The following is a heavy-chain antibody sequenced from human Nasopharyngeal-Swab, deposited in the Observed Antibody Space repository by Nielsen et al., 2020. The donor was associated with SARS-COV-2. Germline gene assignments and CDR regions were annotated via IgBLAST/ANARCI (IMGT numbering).Heavy chain of an antibody. CDR1: GFTFSSYG. CDR2: ISYDGSNK. V-gene: IGHV3-30*18. CDR3: AKDGGAAAGTRWFDP. Sequence: GESLKIFCAASGFTFSSYGMHWVRQAPGKGLEWVAVISYDGSNKYYADSVKGRFTISRDNSKNTLYLQMNSLRAEDTAVYYCAKDGGAAAGTRWFDPWGQGTLVTVSS. J-gene: IGHJ5*02. D-gene: IGHD6-13*01.